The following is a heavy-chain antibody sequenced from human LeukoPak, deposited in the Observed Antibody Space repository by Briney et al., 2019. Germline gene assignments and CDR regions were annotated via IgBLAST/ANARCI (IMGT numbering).Heavy chain of an antibody. J-gene: IGHJ4*02. V-gene: IGHV4-39*07. CDR2: IYYSGST. CDR1: GGSISSSNFY. CDR3: ARGGYYYGSGSLAPFDY. D-gene: IGHD3-10*01. Sequence: TSETLSLTCTVSGGSISSSNFYWGWIRQPPGKGLEWIGSIYYSGSTYYNPSLKSRVTISVDTSKNQFSLKLSSVTAADTAVYYCARGGYYYGSGSLAPFDYWGQGTLVTVSS.